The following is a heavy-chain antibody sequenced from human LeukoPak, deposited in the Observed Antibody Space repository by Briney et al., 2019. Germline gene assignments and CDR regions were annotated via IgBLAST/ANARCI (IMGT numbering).Heavy chain of an antibody. J-gene: IGHJ4*02. D-gene: IGHD6-13*01. V-gene: IGHV1-8*01. CDR2: MNPNSCNT. Sequence: GAXVKVSCKASGYTFTSYDINWVRQATGKGLEWRGWMNPNSCNTGYAQKFQGRVTMTRNTSISTAYMELSSLRSEDTAVYYCARGLRQQLARKSYYFDYWGQGTLVTVSS. CDR1: GYTFTSYD. CDR3: ARGLRQQLARKSYYFDY.